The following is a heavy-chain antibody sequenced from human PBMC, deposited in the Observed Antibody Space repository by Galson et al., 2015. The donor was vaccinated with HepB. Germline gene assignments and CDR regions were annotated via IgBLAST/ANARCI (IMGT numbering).Heavy chain of an antibody. CDR3: ARGTVTACRRLDP. D-gene: IGHD2-2*01. CDR2: INPNSGST. V-gene: IGHV1-2*02. CDR1: GYTFTDYY. J-gene: IGHJ5*02. Sequence: SVKVSCKASGYTFTDYYMHWVRQAPGQGLEWMGIINPNSGSTSYAQKFQGRVTMTRDTSISTAYMEVSRLRSEDTAVHYCARGTVTACRRLDPWGQGTLVIVSS.